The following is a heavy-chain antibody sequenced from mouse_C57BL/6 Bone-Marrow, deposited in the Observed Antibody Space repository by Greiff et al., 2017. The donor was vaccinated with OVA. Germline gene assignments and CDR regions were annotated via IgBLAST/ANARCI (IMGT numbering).Heavy chain of an antibody. V-gene: IGHV1-26*01. D-gene: IGHD2-3*01. CDR1: GYTFTDYY. Sequence: EVQLQQSGPELVKPGASVKISCKASGYTFTDYYMNWVKQSHGKSLEWIGDINPNNGGTSYNQKFKGKATLTVDKSSSTAYMELRSLTSEDAAVYDCAMFDGYYPYWYFDVWGTGTTVTVAS. CDR3: AMFDGYYPYWYFDV. CDR2: INPNNGGT. J-gene: IGHJ1*03.